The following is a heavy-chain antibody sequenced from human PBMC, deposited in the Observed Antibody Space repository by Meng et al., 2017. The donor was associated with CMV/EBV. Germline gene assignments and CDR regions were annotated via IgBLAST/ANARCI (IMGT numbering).Heavy chain of an antibody. CDR1: GFTFSSYA. V-gene: IGHV3-23*01. Sequence: GESLKISCAASGFTFSSYAMSWVRQAPGKGLKWVSAISGSGGSTYYADSVKGRFTISRDNSKNTLYLQMNSLRAEDTAVYYCAKDPSFEYSSSFDYWGQGTLVTVSS. CDR3: AKDPSFEYSSSFDY. J-gene: IGHJ4*02. CDR2: ISGSGGST. D-gene: IGHD6-6*01.